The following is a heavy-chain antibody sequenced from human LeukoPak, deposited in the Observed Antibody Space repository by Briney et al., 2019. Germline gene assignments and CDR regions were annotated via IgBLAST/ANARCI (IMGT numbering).Heavy chain of an antibody. CDR3: ARHITDYEMPRYCDY. Sequence: SETLSLTCTVCGGSISITNYYWGWIRQPPGKGLEYIASVSYSGSAFYNPSLESRVTISVDTSKNQFSLRLGSVTATDTAVYYCARHITDYEMPRYCDYWGQGTLVTVSS. D-gene: IGHD4-17*01. J-gene: IGHJ4*02. CDR1: GGSISITNYY. CDR2: VSYSGSA. V-gene: IGHV4-39*01.